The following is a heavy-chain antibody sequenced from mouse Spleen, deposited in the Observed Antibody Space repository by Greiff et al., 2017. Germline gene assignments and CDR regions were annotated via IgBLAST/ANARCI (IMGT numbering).Heavy chain of an antibody. D-gene: IGHD2-3*01. J-gene: IGHJ3*01. CDR2: INPSNGGT. CDR1: GYTFTSYW. V-gene: IGHV1-53*01. Sequence: QVQLQQPGTELVKPGASVKLSCKASGYTFTSYWMHWVKQRPGQGLEWIGNINPSNGGTNYNEKFKSKATLTVDKSSSTAYMQLSSLTSEDSAVYYCARERGKIYDGYCRFAYWGQGTLVTVSA. CDR3: ARERGKIYDGYCRFAY.